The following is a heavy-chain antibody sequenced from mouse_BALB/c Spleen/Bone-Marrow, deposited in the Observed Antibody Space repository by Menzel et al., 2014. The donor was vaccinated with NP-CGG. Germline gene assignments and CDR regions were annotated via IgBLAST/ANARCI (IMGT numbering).Heavy chain of an antibody. CDR1: GFSLTSYG. V-gene: IGHV2-9*02. D-gene: IGHD1-2*01. J-gene: IGHJ3*01. CDR3: ARDGATATLAY. CDR2: IWAGGST. Sequence: VKLVESGPGLVAPSQSLSITCTVSGFSLTSYGVHWVRQPPGKGLEWLGVIWAGGSTNYNSALMSRLSISKDNSKSQVLLKMNSLQTDDTAMYYCARDGATATLAYWGQGTLVTVSA.